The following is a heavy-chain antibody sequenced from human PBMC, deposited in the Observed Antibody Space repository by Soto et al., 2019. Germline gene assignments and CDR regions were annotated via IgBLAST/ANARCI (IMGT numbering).Heavy chain of an antibody. CDR2: IIPIFGTA. J-gene: IGHJ4*02. CDR3: ARANYSSGWHRYFDY. Sequence: QVQLVQSGAEVKKPGSSVKVSCKASGGTFSSYAISWVRQAPGQGLEWMGGIIPIFGTANYAQKFQGRVTIXXDXSXXTAYMELSSLRAEDTAVYYCARANYSSGWHRYFDYWGQGTLVTVSS. D-gene: IGHD6-19*01. CDR1: GGTFSSYA. V-gene: IGHV1-69*12.